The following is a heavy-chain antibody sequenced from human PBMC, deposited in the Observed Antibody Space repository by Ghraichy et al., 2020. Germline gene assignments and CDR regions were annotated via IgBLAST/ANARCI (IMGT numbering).Heavy chain of an antibody. V-gene: IGHV3-23*01. CDR1: GFTFSSYA. J-gene: IGHJ4*02. D-gene: IGHD6-19*01. CDR2: ISGSGGSAGST. CDR3: AKDRDPSSGWYPAFDY. Sequence: LTCAASGFTFSSYAMSWVRQAPGKGLEWVSGISGSGGSAGSTYYADSVKGRFTISRGNSKNTLYLQMNSLRAEDTAVYYCAKDRDPSSGWYPAFDYWGQGTLVTVSS.